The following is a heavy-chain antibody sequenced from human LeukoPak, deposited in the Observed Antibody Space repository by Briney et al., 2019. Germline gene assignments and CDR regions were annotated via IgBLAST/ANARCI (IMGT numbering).Heavy chain of an antibody. CDR3: ARTYYDFWSGYANEAFDI. J-gene: IGHJ3*02. D-gene: IGHD3-3*01. CDR2: IYPGDSDT. V-gene: IGHV5-51*01. CDR1: GYSFTSYW. Sequence: GESLKISCKGSGYSFTSYWIGWVRQMPGKGLEWMGIIYPGDSDTRYSPSFQGQVTISADKSISTAYLQWSSLKASDTAMYYCARTYYDFWSGYANEAFDIWGQGTMVTVSS.